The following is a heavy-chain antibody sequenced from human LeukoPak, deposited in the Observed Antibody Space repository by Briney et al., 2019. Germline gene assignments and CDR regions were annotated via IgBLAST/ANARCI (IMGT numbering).Heavy chain of an antibody. CDR1: GFTFSSYS. CDR2: ISSGSSYK. J-gene: IGHJ3*02. CDR3: ASFTVVVASDI. D-gene: IGHD2-21*01. V-gene: IGHV3-21*01. Sequence: GGSLRLSCAASGFTFSSYSMNWDRQAPGKGLEWVSSISSGSSYKYYADSVKGRFTISRDNAKNSLYLQMNSLRAEDTALYFCASFTVVVASDIWGQGTMVTVSS.